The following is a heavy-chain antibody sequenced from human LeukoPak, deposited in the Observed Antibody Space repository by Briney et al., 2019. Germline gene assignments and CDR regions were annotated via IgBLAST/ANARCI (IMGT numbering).Heavy chain of an antibody. Sequence: SDTLSLTCTVSGDSISGHSYFWGWIRQPPGTGLEWVGNIHHIGSTYYNPSLKSRVAMSVDTSTGQFSLRLSSVTAADTAVYYCARTLPYNCGWRATFDFWGQGTLVTVSS. D-gene: IGHD6-19*01. CDR2: IHHIGST. J-gene: IGHJ4*02. CDR1: GDSISGHSYF. V-gene: IGHV4-39*01. CDR3: ARTLPYNCGWRATFDF.